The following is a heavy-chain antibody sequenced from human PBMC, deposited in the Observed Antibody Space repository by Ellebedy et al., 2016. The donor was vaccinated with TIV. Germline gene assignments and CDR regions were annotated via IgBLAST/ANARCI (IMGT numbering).Heavy chain of an antibody. D-gene: IGHD4-17*01. J-gene: IGHJ3*02. V-gene: IGHV3-7*01. CDR3: ATDGSYGDYLSPTHAFEN. CDR1: GFSFRSYW. Sequence: GGSLRLSCGASGFSFRSYWMTWVRQAPGKGLEWVANINQDGSDKYYEDSVKGRFTIARDNAKNSLFLQMSSLRVEDTAVYYCATDGSYGDYLSPTHAFENWGQGTMVIVSS. CDR2: INQDGSDK.